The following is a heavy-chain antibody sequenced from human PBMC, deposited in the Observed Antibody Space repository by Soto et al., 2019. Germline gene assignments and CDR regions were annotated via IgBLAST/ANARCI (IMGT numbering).Heavy chain of an antibody. D-gene: IGHD5-12*01. CDR1: GGSISSYY. CDR2: IYYSGST. CDR3: ARLELGYSGYGFFDY. V-gene: IGHV4-59*08. Sequence: SETLSLTCTVSGGSISSYYWSWIRQPPGKGLEWIGYIYYSGSTNYNPSLKSRVTISVDTSKNQFSLKLSSVTAADTAVYYCARLELGYSGYGFFDYWGQGTLVTVSS. J-gene: IGHJ4*02.